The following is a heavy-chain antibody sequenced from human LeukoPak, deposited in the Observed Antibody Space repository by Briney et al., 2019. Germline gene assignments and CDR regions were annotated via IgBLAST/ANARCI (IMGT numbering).Heavy chain of an antibody. CDR2: ISYDGSNK. Sequence: PGRSLRLSCAASGFTFSSYGMHWVRQAPGKGLEWVAVISYDGSNKYYADSVKGRFTISRDNSKNTLYLQMNSLRAEDTAVYYCAKDEGSGSYPIWGQGTMVTVSS. V-gene: IGHV3-30*18. CDR1: GFTFSSYG. CDR3: AKDEGSGSYPI. D-gene: IGHD3-10*01. J-gene: IGHJ3*02.